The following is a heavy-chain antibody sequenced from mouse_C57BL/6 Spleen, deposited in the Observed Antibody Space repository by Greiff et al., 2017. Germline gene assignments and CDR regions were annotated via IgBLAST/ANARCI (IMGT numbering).Heavy chain of an antibody. J-gene: IGHJ4*01. CDR2: INPNNGGT. V-gene: IGHV1-26*01. Sequence: EVQLQQSGPELVKPGASVKISCKASGYTFTDYYMNWVKQSHGKSLEWIGDINPNNGGTSYNQKFKGKATLTVDKSSSTAYMELRSLTSEDSAVYYCARARWLKDYAMDYWGQGTSVTVSS. D-gene: IGHD2-3*01. CDR3: ARARWLKDYAMDY. CDR1: GYTFTDYY.